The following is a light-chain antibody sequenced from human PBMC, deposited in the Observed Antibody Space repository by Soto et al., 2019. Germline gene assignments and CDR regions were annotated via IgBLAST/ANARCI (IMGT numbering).Light chain of an antibody. Sequence: EIVMTQSPDIMSVSPGERATLSCRASQSLSSNLAWYQQRPGQAPRLLIYATSTRATGIPVRFSGSGSGTEFTLTISSLQSEDSAVYYCPQYNNWPRTFGQGTKVDIK. J-gene: IGKJ1*01. CDR1: QSLSSN. V-gene: IGKV3-15*01. CDR3: PQYNNWPRT. CDR2: ATS.